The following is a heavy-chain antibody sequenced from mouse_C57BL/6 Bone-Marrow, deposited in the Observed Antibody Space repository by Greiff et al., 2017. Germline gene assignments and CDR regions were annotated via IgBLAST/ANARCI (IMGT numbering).Heavy chain of an antibody. CDR3: TNCYSNYSWFAY. Sequence: QVQLQQSGAELVRPGASLTLSCTASGYTFTDYEMHWVQQTPVHGLEWIGAIDPETGGTAYTQKFNGKAILTADKSSSTAYMELSSVTSEDSAVYYCTNCYSNYSWFAYWGQGTLVTVSA. V-gene: IGHV1-15*01. CDR2: IDPETGGT. CDR1: GYTFTDYE. D-gene: IGHD2-5*01. J-gene: IGHJ3*01.